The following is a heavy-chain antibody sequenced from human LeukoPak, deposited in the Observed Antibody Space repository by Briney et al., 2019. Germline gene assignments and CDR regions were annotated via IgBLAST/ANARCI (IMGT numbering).Heavy chain of an antibody. V-gene: IGHV3-48*03. CDR2: ISSSGNTI. Sequence: PGGSLRLTCAASGFTFSSYEMNWVRQAPGKGLGWVSFISSSGNTIYCADSVKGRFIISRDNAKNSLYLQMNSLRTEDTAVYYCARERPGEDTFDIWGQGTMVTVSS. D-gene: IGHD7-27*01. CDR1: GFTFSSYE. CDR3: ARERPGEDTFDI. J-gene: IGHJ3*02.